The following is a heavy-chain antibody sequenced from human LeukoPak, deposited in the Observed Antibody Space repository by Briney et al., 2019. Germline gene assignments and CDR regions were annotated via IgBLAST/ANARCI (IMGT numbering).Heavy chain of an antibody. CDR2: SSYDESNK. CDR3: AKDHRYCSSASCTDFDY. Sequence: PGGSLRLSCAASGFTFNRYWVHWVRQAPGKGLEWVAVSSYDESNKYYADSVKGRFTISRDNSKNTLYLQMSSLRAEDTAVYYCAKDHRYCSSASCTDFDYWGQGTLVTVSS. V-gene: IGHV3-30*18. J-gene: IGHJ4*02. CDR1: GFTFNRYW. D-gene: IGHD2-2*01.